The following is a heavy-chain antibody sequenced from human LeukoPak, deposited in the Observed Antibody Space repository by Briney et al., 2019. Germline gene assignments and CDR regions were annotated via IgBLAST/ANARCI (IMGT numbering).Heavy chain of an antibody. D-gene: IGHD6-19*01. CDR3: ARNRGIAVTSTPDY. J-gene: IGHJ4*02. Sequence: VASVKVSCKASGYTFTSYGISWVRQAPGQGLEWMGWINPNRGDTNYVQKLQGRVTMTRDTSISTAYMELSRLRSDDTAVYYCARNRGIAVTSTPDYWGQGTLVTVSS. CDR2: INPNRGDT. CDR1: GYTFTSYG. V-gene: IGHV1-2*02.